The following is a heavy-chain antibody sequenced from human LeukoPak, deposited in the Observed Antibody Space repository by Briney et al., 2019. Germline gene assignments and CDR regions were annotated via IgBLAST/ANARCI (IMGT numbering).Heavy chain of an antibody. CDR2: VFHTGST. V-gene: IGHV4-38-2*01. CDR3: AVLGGY. J-gene: IGHJ4*02. D-gene: IGHD4/OR15-4a*01. CDR1: GYSISSGYY. Sequence: PSGTLSLTCAVSGYSISSGYYWGWIRQPPGKGLGWIASVFHTGSTYYNPSLKSRVTMSVDTSKNQFSLNLNSVTAADTAVYYCAVLGGYWGQGTLVTVSS.